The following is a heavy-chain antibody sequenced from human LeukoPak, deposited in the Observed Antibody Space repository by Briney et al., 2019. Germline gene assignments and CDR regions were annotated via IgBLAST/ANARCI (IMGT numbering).Heavy chain of an antibody. CDR2: IYYSGST. CDR3: ARVRYCSSTSCYDTAPGAAFDI. V-gene: IGHV4-31*03. CDR1: GGSISSGGYY. D-gene: IGHD2-2*01. Sequence: TLSLTCTVSGGSISSGGYYWSWIRQHPGKGREGFGYIYYSGSTYYNPSLKSRVTISVDTSKNQFSLKLSSVTAADTAVYYCARVRYCSSTSCYDTAPGAAFDIWGQGTMVTVSS. J-gene: IGHJ3*02.